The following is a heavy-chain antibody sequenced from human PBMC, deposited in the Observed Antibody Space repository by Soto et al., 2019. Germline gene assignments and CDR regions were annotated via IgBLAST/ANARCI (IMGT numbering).Heavy chain of an antibody. CDR1: GFTFSSYA. D-gene: IGHD3-3*01. CDR3: AKNGDFWSWGMDV. Sequence: PGGSLRLSCAASGFTFSSYAMSWVRQAPGKGLEWVSGISFSGGSRYYVDSVKGRFTISRDNSKNTLYLQMNSLRAEDTAVYYCAKNGDFWSWGMDVWGQGTTVTVSS. J-gene: IGHJ6*02. CDR2: ISFSGGSR. V-gene: IGHV3-23*01.